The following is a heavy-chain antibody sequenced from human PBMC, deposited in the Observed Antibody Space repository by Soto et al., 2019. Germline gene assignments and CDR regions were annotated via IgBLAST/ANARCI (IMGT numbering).Heavy chain of an antibody. CDR1: VGSISSYY. J-gene: IGHJ4*02. D-gene: IGHD3-10*02. V-gene: IGHV4-59*01. CDR2: IYSSGST. CDR3: ARAVYGGGFDC. Sequence: SETLSLTCTVSVGSISSYYWSWIRQPPGKGLEWIGYIYSSGSTNYNPSLKSRVTISLDTSKNQFSLKLNSVTAADTAVYFCARAVYGGGFDCWGQGTLVTVSS.